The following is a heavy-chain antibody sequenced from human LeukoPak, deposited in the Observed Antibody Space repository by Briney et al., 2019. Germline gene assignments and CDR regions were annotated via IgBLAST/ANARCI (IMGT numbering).Heavy chain of an antibody. CDR2: IIPIFGTA. V-gene: IGHV1-69*05. CDR1: GGTFSSYA. CDR3: ASGGGYCSSTSCSNWFDP. Sequence: SVKVSCKASGGTFSSYAISWVRQAPGQGLEWMGGIIPIFGTANYAQKFQGRVTITTDESTSTAYMELSSLRSEDTAVYYCASGGGYCSSTSCSNWFDPWGRGTLVTVSS. D-gene: IGHD2-2*01. J-gene: IGHJ5*02.